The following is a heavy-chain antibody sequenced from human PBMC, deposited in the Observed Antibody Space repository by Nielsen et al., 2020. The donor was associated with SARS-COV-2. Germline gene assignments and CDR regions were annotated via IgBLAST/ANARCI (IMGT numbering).Heavy chain of an antibody. J-gene: IGHJ3*02. D-gene: IGHD4/OR15-4a*01. CDR3: AKLPGGLTIDAFDI. V-gene: IGHV3-9*01. Sequence: SLKISCAASGFTFDYYAMHWVRQAPGKGLEWVSGISWNSGSIGYADSVKGRFTISRDNAKNSLYLQMNSLRAEDTALYYCAKLPGGLTIDAFDIWGQGTMVTVSS. CDR1: GFTFDYYA. CDR2: ISWNSGSI.